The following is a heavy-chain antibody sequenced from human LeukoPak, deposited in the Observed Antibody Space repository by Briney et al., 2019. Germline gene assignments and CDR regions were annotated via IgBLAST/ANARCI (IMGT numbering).Heavy chain of an antibody. CDR1: GFSLSTSGVG. J-gene: IGHJ4*02. CDR3: GHLQNQYGITAAAPFDY. V-gene: IGHV2-5*02. D-gene: IGHD6-13*01. Sequence: SGPTLVKPTQTLTLTCTFSGFSLSTSGVGVGWIRQPPGTAVESLAFIYWDDDRRYTPSLSSRLTITRDTSKNQVVLSMTNVDPVDTATYYCGHLQNQYGITAAAPFDYWGQGTLVTVSS. CDR2: IYWDDDR.